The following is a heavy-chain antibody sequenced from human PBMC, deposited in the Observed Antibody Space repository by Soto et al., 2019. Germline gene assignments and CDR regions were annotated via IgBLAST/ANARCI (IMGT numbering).Heavy chain of an antibody. D-gene: IGHD3-16*01. CDR2: ISSSGSTR. Sequence: DVQLVESGGGLVQTGGSLRLSCAVSGFTFSNYEMNWVRQAPGKGLEWVAYISSSGSTRFYADSVKGRFTISRDNAEKSLYLRMNTLRAEDTAVYYCARIGVVESRSLDYWGQGTLVTVTS. J-gene: IGHJ4*02. CDR3: ARIGVVESRSLDY. V-gene: IGHV3-48*03. CDR1: GFTFSNYE.